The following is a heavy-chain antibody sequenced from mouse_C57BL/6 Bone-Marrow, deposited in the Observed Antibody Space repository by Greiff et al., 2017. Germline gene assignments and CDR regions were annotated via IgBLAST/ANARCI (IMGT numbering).Heavy chain of an antibody. CDR3: ARDYYGSSWGFAY. J-gene: IGHJ3*01. D-gene: IGHD1-1*01. CDR2: IHPTSGST. Sequence: QVQLQQPGAELVKPGASVKLSCKASGYTFTSYWMHWVKQRPGQGLEWIGMIHPTSGSTNYNEKFKSKATLTVDKSSSTAYMQLSSLTSEDSAVYYCARDYYGSSWGFAYWGQGTLVTVSA. V-gene: IGHV1-64*01. CDR1: GYTFTSYW.